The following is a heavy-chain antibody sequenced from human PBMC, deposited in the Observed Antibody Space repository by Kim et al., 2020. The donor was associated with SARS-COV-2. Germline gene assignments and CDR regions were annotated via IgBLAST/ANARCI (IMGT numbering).Heavy chain of an antibody. J-gene: IGHJ6*02. CDR1: GFTFSSYE. CDR3: ASTVYRHYYGMDV. CDR2: ISRSGSPI. V-gene: IGHV3-48*03. Sequence: GGSLRLSCAASGFTFSSYEMNWVRQAPGKGLEWISYISRSGSPIFYADSVKGRFTISRDNTKNSLYLQMNSLRAEDTAVYYCASTVYRHYYGMDVWGQGTTVTVSS. D-gene: IGHD1-26*01.